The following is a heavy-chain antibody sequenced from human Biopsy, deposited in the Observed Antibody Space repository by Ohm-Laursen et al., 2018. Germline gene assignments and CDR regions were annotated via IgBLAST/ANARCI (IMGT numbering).Heavy chain of an antibody. CDR1: GFIFSDYG. D-gene: IGHD1-26*01. CDR2: ISGSSNNI. Sequence: RSLRLSCTASGFIFSDYGMHWVRQAPGKGLEWVSGISGSSNNIIYADSVRGRFTISRDNARRFLFLQMNNLKSEDTAFYYCARDRGGARYGMDVWGRGTTVTVSS. V-gene: IGHV3-9*01. J-gene: IGHJ6*02. CDR3: ARDRGGARYGMDV.